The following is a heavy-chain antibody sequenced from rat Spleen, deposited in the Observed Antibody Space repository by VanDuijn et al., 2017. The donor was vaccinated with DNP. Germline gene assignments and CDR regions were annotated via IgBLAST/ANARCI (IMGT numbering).Heavy chain of an antibody. J-gene: IGHJ2*01. CDR1: GFTFNDYD. Sequence: EVQLVESGGGLVQPGRSLKLFCAASGFTFNDYDMVWVRQAPTKGLEWVATITTSGGATYYRDSVKGRFTVSRDNAKSTLYLQMDSLRSEDTATYYCARPDYWGQGVMVTVSS. V-gene: IGHV5-25*01. CDR2: ITTSGGAT. CDR3: ARPDY.